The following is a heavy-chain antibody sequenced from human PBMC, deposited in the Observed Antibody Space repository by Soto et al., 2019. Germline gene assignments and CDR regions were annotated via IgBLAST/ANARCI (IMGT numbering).Heavy chain of an antibody. D-gene: IGHD2-15*01. J-gene: IGHJ4*02. CDR1: GGSISSSSYY. V-gene: IGHV4-30-2*01. CDR2: IYHSGST. CDR3: ARGQVVAAQH. Sequence: SETLSLTCTVSGGSISSSSYYWGWIRQPPGKGLEWIGYIYHSGSTYYNPSLKSRVTISVDRSKNQFSLKLSSVTAADTAVYYCARGQVVAAQHWGQGTLVTVSS.